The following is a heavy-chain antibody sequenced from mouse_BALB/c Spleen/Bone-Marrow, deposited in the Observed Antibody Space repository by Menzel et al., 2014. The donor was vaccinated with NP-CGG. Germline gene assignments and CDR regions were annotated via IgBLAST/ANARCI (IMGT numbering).Heavy chain of an antibody. D-gene: IGHD1-2*01. CDR2: INPNNGGT. J-gene: IGHJ4*01. V-gene: IGHV1-18*01. Sequence: LKESGTSVKISCKTSGYTFTEYTMHWVKQSHGRILEWIGGINPNNGGTSYNQKFKVKATLTVDKSSSTAYMELRSLTSEDSAVYYCASRGIYYGVYARDYWGQGPSVTVSP. CDR1: GYTFTEYT. CDR3: ASRGIYYGVYARDY.